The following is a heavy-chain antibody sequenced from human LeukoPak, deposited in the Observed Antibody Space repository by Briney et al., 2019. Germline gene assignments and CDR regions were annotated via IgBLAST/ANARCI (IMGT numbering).Heavy chain of an antibody. CDR1: GFTFSEYW. J-gene: IGHJ4*02. Sequence: PGGSLRLSRVVSGFTFSEYWMTWVRQAPGKGLEWVANIKEDGGQKHYVDSVKGRFTIFRDNAKNTLYLQMDSLRAEDTAVYYCARGGDKNVMGGQGTLVTVSS. D-gene: IGHD3-10*01. CDR2: IKEDGGQK. CDR3: ARGGDKNVM. V-gene: IGHV3-7*03.